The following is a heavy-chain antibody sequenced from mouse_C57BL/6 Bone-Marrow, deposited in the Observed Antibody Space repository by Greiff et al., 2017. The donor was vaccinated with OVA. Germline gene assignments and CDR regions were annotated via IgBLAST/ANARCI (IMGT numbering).Heavy chain of an antibody. CDR2: IYPRSGNT. CDR1: GYTFTSYG. V-gene: IGHV1-81*01. CDR3: AKNYYGSSYGGGSY. Sequence: VQLQQSGAELARPGASVKLSCKASGYTFTSYGISWVKQRTGQGLEWIGEIYPRSGNTYYNEKFKGKATLTADKSSSTAYMELRSLTSEDSAVYFCAKNYYGSSYGGGSYWGQGTTLTVSS. J-gene: IGHJ2*01. D-gene: IGHD1-1*01.